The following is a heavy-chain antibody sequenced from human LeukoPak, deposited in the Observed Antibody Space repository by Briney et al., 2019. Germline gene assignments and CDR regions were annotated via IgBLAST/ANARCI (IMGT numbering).Heavy chain of an antibody. V-gene: IGHV4-39*01. CDR2: SYYSGST. J-gene: IGHJ5*02. D-gene: IGHD4-17*01. Sequence: PSETLSLTSTVSSGSISSTSYYWGWIRQPPGKRQEWLGSSYYSGSTYYNPSLKIRVTISVDTSKNQFSLKLSAVTAADTAVYYCARQWATVTTFYVDFGWFDPWGEGTLVTVSS. CDR1: SGSISSTSYY. CDR3: ARQWATVTTFYVDFGWFDP.